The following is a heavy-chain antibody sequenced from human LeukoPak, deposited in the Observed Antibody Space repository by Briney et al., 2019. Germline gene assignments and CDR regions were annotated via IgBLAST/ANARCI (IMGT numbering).Heavy chain of an antibody. CDR1: GYTFTNYG. Sequence: SVKVSCKASGYTFTNYGISWVRQAPGQGLEWMGGIIPIFGTANYAQKFQGRVTITADESTSTAYMELSSLRSEDTAVYYCARGEALSGSYKFDYWGQGTLVTVSS. CDR2: IIPIFGTA. J-gene: IGHJ4*02. CDR3: ARGEALSGSYKFDY. D-gene: IGHD1-26*01. V-gene: IGHV1-69*13.